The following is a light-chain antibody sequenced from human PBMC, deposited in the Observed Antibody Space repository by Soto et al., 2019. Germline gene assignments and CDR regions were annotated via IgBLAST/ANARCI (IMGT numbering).Light chain of an antibody. Sequence: ALTQPASVSGSPGQSITISCTGTSSDVGIYDFVSWYQQHPGKAPKLMIYEVSNRPSGVSYRFSGSKSGNTASLTISGLQAEDEADYYCNSYTTSNTRVFGGGTKVTVL. V-gene: IGLV2-14*01. CDR3: NSYTTSNTRV. CDR1: SSDVGIYDF. J-gene: IGLJ3*02. CDR2: EVS.